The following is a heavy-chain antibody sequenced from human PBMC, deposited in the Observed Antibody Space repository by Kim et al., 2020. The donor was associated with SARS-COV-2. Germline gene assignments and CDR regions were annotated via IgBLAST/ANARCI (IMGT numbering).Heavy chain of an antibody. CDR2: IRSKAYGGTT. Sequence: GGSLRLSCTASGFTFGDYAMSWVRQAPGKGLEWVGFIRSKAYGGTTEYAASVKGRFTISRDESKSIAYLQMNSLKTEDTAVYYCSRHRYNWNSLDYWGQGTLVTVSS. CDR3: SRHRYNWNSLDY. J-gene: IGHJ4*02. V-gene: IGHV3-49*04. D-gene: IGHD1-7*01. CDR1: GFTFGDYA.